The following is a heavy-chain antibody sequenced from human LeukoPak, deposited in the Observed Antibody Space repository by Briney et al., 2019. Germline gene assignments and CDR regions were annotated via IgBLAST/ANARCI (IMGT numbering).Heavy chain of an antibody. V-gene: IGHV4-59*01. CDR3: ARDGPGDVGFDY. CDR2: FSYSGST. D-gene: IGHD7-27*01. Sequence: PSETLSLTGTVSRGSISNYYWGWIRQPPGKGLEWIGFFSYSGSTNYNPSLKSRVTISVDTSKNQFSLRLTSVTAADTAVYYCARDGPGDVGFDYWGQGALVTGS. CDR1: RGSISNYY. J-gene: IGHJ4*02.